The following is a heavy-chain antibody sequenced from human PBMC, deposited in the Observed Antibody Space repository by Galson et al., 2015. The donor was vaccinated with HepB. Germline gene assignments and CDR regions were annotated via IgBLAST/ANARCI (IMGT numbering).Heavy chain of an antibody. CDR2: ISYDGSNK. Sequence: SLRLSCAASGFTFSSYAMHWVRQAPGKGLEWVAVISYDGSNKYYADSVKGRFTISRDNSKNTLYLQMNSLRAEDTAVYYCARENGEYDFWSGYWPNDAFDIWGQGTMVTVSS. V-gene: IGHV3-30*04. CDR3: ARENGEYDFWSGYWPNDAFDI. D-gene: IGHD3-3*01. J-gene: IGHJ3*02. CDR1: GFTFSSYA.